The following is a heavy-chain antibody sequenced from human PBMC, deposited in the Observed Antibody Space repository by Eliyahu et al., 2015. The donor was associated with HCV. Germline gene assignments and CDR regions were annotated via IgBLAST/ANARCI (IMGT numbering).Heavy chain of an antibody. CDR2: IPYSGST. V-gene: IGHV4-59*01. CDR3: ASGGGGIAVAGTGGWFDP. J-gene: IGHJ5*02. CDR1: GGSITTYY. Sequence: QVQLQESGPGLVKPSETLSLTCTVSGGSITTYYWSWIRQPPGKGLEWIGYIPYSGSTNYNPSLKSRVTISIDTSKNQFSLNLTSVTAADTAVYYCASGGGGIAVAGTGGWFDPWGQGTLVTVYS. D-gene: IGHD6-19*01.